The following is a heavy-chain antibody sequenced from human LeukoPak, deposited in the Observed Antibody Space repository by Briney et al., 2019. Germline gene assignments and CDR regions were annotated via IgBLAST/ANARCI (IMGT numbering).Heavy chain of an antibody. D-gene: IGHD4-17*01. J-gene: IGHJ6*02. CDR2: IRYDGSNK. CDR3: ARGPNYGDYYYYGMDV. CDR1: GFTFSSYG. V-gene: IGHV3-30*02. Sequence: GGSLRLSCAASGFTFSSYGMHWVRQAPGKGLEWVAFIRYDGSNKYYADSVKGRFTISRDNSKNTLYLQMNSLRAEDTAVYYCARGPNYGDYYYYGMDVWGQGTTVTVSS.